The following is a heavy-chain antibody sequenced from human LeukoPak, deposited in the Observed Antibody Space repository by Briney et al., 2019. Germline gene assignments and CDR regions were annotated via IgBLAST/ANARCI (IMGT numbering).Heavy chain of an antibody. D-gene: IGHD3-16*01. CDR2: ISYDGSNK. CDR3: ARDPSPLICY. Sequence: GGSLRLSCAASGFTFSSYGMHWVRQAPGKGLEWVAVISYDGSNKYYADSVKGRFTISRDNSKNTLYLQLNSLRAEDTAVYYCARDPSPLICYWGQGTLVTVSS. CDR1: GFTFSSYG. V-gene: IGHV3-30*03. J-gene: IGHJ4*02.